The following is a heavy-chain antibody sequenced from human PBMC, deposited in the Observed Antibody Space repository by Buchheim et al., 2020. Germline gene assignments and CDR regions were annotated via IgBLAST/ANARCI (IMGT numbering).Heavy chain of an antibody. J-gene: IGHJ4*02. CDR2: INPNSGST. CDR1: GYTFTGYY. V-gene: IGHV1-2*02. Sequence: QVQLVQSGAEVKKPGASVKVSCKASGYTFTGYYMHWVRQAPGQGLEWMGWINPNSGSTNYAQKFQGRVTMTRDTSISTAYMELSRLRSDDTAVYYCARVGFWYSSGWDLDYWGQGTL. D-gene: IGHD6-19*01. CDR3: ARVGFWYSSGWDLDY.